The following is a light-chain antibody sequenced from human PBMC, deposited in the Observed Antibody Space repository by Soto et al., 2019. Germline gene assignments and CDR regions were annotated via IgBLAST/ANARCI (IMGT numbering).Light chain of an antibody. V-gene: IGLV2-14*01. J-gene: IGLJ3*02. Sequence: QSVLTQPASVSGSPGQSITISCTGTSSDVGGYNYVSWYQQHPGKAPKLMIYDVSNRPSGVSNRFSGSKSGNTASLTISGLQAEDEADYYCSSYTSSSMGPVFGGGTKVTVL. CDR3: SSYTSSSMGPV. CDR2: DVS. CDR1: SSDVGGYNY.